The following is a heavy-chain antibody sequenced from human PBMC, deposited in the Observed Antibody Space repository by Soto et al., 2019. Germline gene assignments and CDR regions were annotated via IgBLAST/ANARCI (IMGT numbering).Heavy chain of an antibody. V-gene: IGHV4-59*08. Sequence: SETLSLTCTVSGGSISSYYWSWIRQPPGKGLEWIGYIYYSGSTNYNPSLKSRVTISVDTSKNQFSLRLSSVTAADTAVYYCARGRPVYNWNYLRHGYYFDYWGQGTLVTVSS. CDR3: ARGRPVYNWNYLRHGYYFDY. CDR1: GGSISSYY. CDR2: IYYSGST. D-gene: IGHD1-7*01. J-gene: IGHJ4*02.